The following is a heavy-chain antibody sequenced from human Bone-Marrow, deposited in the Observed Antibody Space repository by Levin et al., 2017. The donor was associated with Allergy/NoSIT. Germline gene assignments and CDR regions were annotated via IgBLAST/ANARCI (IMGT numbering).Heavy chain of an antibody. CDR2: IYYSGST. Sequence: PSETLSLTCTVSGGSISSSSYYWGWIRQPPGKGLEWIGSIYYSGSTYYNPSLKSRVTISVDTSKNQFSLKLSSVTAADTAVYYCARPNSSGRFDYWGQGTLVTVSS. J-gene: IGHJ4*02. CDR1: GGSISSSSYY. D-gene: IGHD6-19*01. CDR3: ARPNSSGRFDY. V-gene: IGHV4-39*01.